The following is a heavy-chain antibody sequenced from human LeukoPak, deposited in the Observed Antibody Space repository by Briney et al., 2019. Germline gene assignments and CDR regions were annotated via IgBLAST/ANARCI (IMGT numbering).Heavy chain of an antibody. J-gene: IGHJ4*02. V-gene: IGHV3-7*01. CDR3: ASGFKRSYYDILTGCDY. CDR2: IKQDGSEK. CDR1: GFTFSSYW. Sequence: GGSLRLXCAASGFTFSSYWMTWVRQAPGKGLEWVANIKQDGSEKYYVDSVKGRFTISRDNAKNSLYLQMNSLRAEDTAVYYCASGFKRSYYDILTGCDYWGQGTLVTVSS. D-gene: IGHD3-9*01.